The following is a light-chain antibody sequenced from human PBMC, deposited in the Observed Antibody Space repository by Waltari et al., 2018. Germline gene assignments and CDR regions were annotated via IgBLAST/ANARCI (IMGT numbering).Light chain of an antibody. CDR3: QSWVTESLCV. V-gene: IGLV3-1*01. CDR1: KLEDQG. Sequence: SFDLTQPPSLSVSPGQTVTITCSGDKLEDQGVSCYRQRPAQSPDLVIYQHSHRPSGIPDRVSGSTSGDTATLTMAGAQSVDEATYYCQSWVTESLCVFGPGIEVTVL. J-gene: IGLJ1*01. CDR2: QHS.